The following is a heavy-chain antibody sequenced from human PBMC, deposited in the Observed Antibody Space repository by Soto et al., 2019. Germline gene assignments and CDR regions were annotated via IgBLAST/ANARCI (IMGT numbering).Heavy chain of an antibody. Sequence: SETLSLTCVVSGYSINNGYYWGWIRQPPGKGLEWIGSIYHSGSTYYNPSLKGRVTISVDTSKNQFSLKLNFVTAADTAVYYCARAVSIVVAPASGWFDPWGQGTLVTVSS. CDR2: IYHSGST. CDR1: GYSINNGYY. D-gene: IGHD2-2*01. V-gene: IGHV4-38-2*01. CDR3: ARAVSIVVAPASGWFDP. J-gene: IGHJ5*02.